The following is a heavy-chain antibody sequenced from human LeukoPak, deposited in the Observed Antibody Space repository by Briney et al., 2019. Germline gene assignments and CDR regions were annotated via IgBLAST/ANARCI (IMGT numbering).Heavy chain of an antibody. CDR3: TILSPGGSTVTTDY. CDR2: IKSKTDGGTT. CDR1: GFTFSDAW. D-gene: IGHD4-17*01. J-gene: IGHJ4*02. Sequence: GGSLRLSWAASGFTFSDAWMSWVRQAPGKGLEWVGRIKSKTDGGTTDYAAPVKGRFTISRDDSKNTLYLQMNSLKTEDTAVYYCTILSPGGSTVTTDYWGQGTLVTVSS. V-gene: IGHV3-15*01.